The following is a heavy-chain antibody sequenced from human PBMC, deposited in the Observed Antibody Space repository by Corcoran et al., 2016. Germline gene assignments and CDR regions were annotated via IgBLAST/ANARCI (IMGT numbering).Heavy chain of an antibody. J-gene: IGHJ4*02. CDR3: AKGPVEMATTYFDY. CDR2: ISWNIGSI. Sequence: EVQLVESGGDLVQPGRSLRLSCAASGFTFDDYAMHWVRQAPGKGLEWVSGISWNIGSIGYADSVKGRLTISRDNAKNSLYLQMNSLRAEDTALYYCAKGPVEMATTYFDYWGQGTLVTVSS. V-gene: IGHV3-9*01. D-gene: IGHD5-12*01. CDR1: GFTFDDYA.